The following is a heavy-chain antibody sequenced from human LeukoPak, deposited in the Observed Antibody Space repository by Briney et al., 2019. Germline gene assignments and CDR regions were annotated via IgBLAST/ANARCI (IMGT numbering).Heavy chain of an antibody. CDR1: GGSISSCSYY. J-gene: IGHJ3*02. D-gene: IGHD2-2*01. Sequence: PSETLSLTCTVSGGSISSCSYYWSWIRQPAGKGLEWIGRIYTSGSTNYNPSLKSRVTISVDTSKNQFSLKLSSVTAADTAVYYCARDPTYRDAVDIWGQGTMVTVSS. V-gene: IGHV4-61*02. CDR2: IYTSGST. CDR3: ARDPTYRDAVDI.